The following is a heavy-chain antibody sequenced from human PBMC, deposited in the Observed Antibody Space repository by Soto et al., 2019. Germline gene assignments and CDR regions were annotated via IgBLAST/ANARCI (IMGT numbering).Heavy chain of an antibody. J-gene: IGHJ4*02. Sequence: SETLSPTCTLSGGSISGHYWTWIWQPPGKGLEWIGYIFYSGDTNYNPSLRSRVTISVDTSKNQFSLKLSSVTTADTAMYYCARVGSSGWSPDYWGQGTLVTVSS. CDR1: GGSISGHY. V-gene: IGHV4-59*11. D-gene: IGHD6-19*01. CDR2: IFYSGDT. CDR3: ARVGSSGWSPDY.